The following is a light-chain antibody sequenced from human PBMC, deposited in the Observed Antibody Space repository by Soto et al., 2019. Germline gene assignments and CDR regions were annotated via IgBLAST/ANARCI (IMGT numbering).Light chain of an antibody. V-gene: IGLV1-40*01. Sequence: QSVLTQPPSVSGAPGQMVTISCTGSSSNIGAGYDVHWYQQPPGTAPKLLIYGNSNRPSGVPDRFSGSKSGTSASLAITGLQAEDEADYYCQSYDSSLRVFGGGTQLTVL. CDR2: GNS. CDR1: SSNIGAGYD. CDR3: QSYDSSLRV. J-gene: IGLJ2*01.